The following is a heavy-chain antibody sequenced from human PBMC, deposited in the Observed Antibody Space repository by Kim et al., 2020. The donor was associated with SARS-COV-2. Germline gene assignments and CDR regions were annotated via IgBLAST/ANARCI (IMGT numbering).Heavy chain of an antibody. J-gene: IGHJ6*02. Sequence: SETLSLTCTVSGGSISSSSYYWGWIRQPPGKGLEWIGSIYYSGSTYYNPSLKSRVTISVDTSKNQFSLKLSSATAADTAVYYCARGRGGHLWSCGMDVWGQGTTVTVSS. CDR3: ARGRGGHLWSCGMDV. D-gene: IGHD3-10*01. CDR1: GGSISSSSYY. V-gene: IGHV4-39*01. CDR2: IYYSGST.